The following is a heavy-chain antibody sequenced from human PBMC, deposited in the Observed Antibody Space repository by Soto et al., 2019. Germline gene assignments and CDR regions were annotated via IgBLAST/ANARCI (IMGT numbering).Heavy chain of an antibody. CDR1: GFTFSSYS. CDR3: AREFGYGSGSYKSRYYYMDV. V-gene: IGHV3-21*01. D-gene: IGHD3-10*01. CDR2: ISSSSSYI. J-gene: IGHJ6*03. Sequence: GGSLRLSCAASGFTFSSYSMNWVRQAPGKGLEWVSSISSSSSYIYYADSVKGRFTISRDNAKNSLYLQMNSLRAEDTAVYYCAREFGYGSGSYKSRYYYMDVWGKGTTVTVSS.